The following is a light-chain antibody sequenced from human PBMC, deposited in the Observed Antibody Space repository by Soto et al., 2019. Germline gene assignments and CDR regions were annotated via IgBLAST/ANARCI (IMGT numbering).Light chain of an antibody. J-gene: IGKJ1*01. Sequence: EIVLTQSPGTLSLSPGERATLSCRASQTVSGAYLACYRQKPGQAPRLLIYDVSRRATGIPDRFSGSGSGTDFTLTVSRLEPEDFAVYYCQQYGSSPETFGQGTKVDIK. CDR1: QTVSGAY. V-gene: IGKV3-20*01. CDR2: DVS. CDR3: QQYGSSPET.